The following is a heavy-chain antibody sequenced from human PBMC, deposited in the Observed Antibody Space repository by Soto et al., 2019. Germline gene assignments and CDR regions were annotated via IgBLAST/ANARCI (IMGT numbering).Heavy chain of an antibody. CDR2: ISSNGGST. Sequence: PGGSLRLSCSASGFTFSSYAMHWVRQAPGKGLEYVSAISSNGGSTYYADSVKGRFTISRDNSKNTLYLQMSSLRAEDTAVYYCVKPRRLYDSSGYYHDAFDIWGQGTMVTVS. CDR1: GFTFSSYA. J-gene: IGHJ3*02. D-gene: IGHD3-22*01. V-gene: IGHV3-64D*08. CDR3: VKPRRLYDSSGYYHDAFDI.